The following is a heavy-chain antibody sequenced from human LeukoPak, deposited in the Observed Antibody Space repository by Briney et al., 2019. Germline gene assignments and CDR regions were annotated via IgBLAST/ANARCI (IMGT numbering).Heavy chain of an antibody. CDR2: IRSKTYGETT. CDR1: GFNFGDNA. CDR3: TRDPPPRYAFDI. V-gene: IGHV3-49*04. Sequence: GGSLGLSCRGSGFNFGDNAMTWVRQAPGKGLEWVGFIRSKTYGETTQYAASVKGRFTISRDDSKSIAYLQMNSLKTEDTAVYYCTRDPPPRYAFDIWGQGTMVTVSS. D-gene: IGHD3-3*01. J-gene: IGHJ3*02.